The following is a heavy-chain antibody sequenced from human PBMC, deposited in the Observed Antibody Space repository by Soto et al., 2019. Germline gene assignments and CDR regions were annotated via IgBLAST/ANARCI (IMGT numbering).Heavy chain of an antibody. J-gene: IGHJ4*02. CDR3: ARHTLTVRSGFDN. CDR1: GGSISTYY. Sequence: QVQLQESGPGLVKPSETLSLTCTVSGGSISTYYWDWLRQSPEKGLEWIGYTHYSGNTNYHPSLRGRLTISLDTSRNQFSLILSAVTAADTAIYYCARHTLTVRSGFDNWGQGALVTVSS. CDR2: THYSGNT. D-gene: IGHD4-17*01. V-gene: IGHV4-59*12.